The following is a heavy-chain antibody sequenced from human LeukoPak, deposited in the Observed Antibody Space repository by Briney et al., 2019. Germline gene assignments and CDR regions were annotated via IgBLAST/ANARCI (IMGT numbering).Heavy chain of an antibody. CDR3: AREDTTYYDFWSGYKPLDY. D-gene: IGHD3-3*01. CDR2: IIPIFGIA. Sequence: SVKVSCKASGGTFSSYAISWVRQAPGQGLEWMGRIIPIFGIANYAQKFQGRVTITADKSTSTAYMELSSLRSEDTAVYYCAREDTTYYDFWSGYKPLDYWGRGTLVTVSS. V-gene: IGHV1-69*04. J-gene: IGHJ4*02. CDR1: GGTFSSYA.